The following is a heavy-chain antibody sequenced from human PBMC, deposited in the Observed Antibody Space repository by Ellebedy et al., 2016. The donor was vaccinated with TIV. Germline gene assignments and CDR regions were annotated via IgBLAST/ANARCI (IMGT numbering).Heavy chain of an antibody. CDR2: IRGKAYGGTT. Sequence: PGGSLRLSCTASGFTFGDYAMSWFRQAPGKGLEWAGLIRGKAYGGTTAYAASVKGRFILSRDDSKSIAYLQINSLKTEDTAVYFCARDRVAAAGTFDYWGQGTLVTVSS. J-gene: IGHJ4*02. CDR3: ARDRVAAAGTFDY. CDR1: GFTFGDYA. V-gene: IGHV3-49*03. D-gene: IGHD6-13*01.